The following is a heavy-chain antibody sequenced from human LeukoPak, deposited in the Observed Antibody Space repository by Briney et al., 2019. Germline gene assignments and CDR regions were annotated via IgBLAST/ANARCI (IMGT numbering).Heavy chain of an antibody. CDR2: NSGGGT. D-gene: IGHD2-21*01. Sequence: GGSPRLSCAASGFTVSNNYMSWVRRAAGKGLEWVSLNSGGGTYYADSVKGRFTISRDNSKNTLYLQMNSLRAEDTAVYYCARNSGELGAWGQGTLVTVSS. CDR3: ARNSGELGA. J-gene: IGHJ5*02. V-gene: IGHV3-53*01. CDR1: GFTVSNNY.